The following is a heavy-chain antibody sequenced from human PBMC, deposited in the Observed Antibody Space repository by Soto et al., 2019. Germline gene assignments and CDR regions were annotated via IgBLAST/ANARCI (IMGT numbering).Heavy chain of an antibody. Sequence: QVQLVQSRAEVRKPGSSVKVSCKASGVTYNTFAVSWVRQAPGQGLEWMGGIIPVLGPAFYAQKFQGRVTITADKSTSTAYLELTSVRSEDTAVYYCVRAAKRYFDYWGQGTLVTVSS. V-gene: IGHV1-69*06. CDR3: VRAAKRYFDY. CDR1: GVTYNTFA. J-gene: IGHJ4*02. CDR2: IIPVLGPA.